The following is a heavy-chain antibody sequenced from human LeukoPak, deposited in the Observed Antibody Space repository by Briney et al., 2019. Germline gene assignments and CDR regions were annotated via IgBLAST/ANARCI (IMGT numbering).Heavy chain of an antibody. Sequence: ASVKVSCKASGYTFTSYYMHWVRQAPGQGLEWMGIINPSGGSTSYAQKFQGRVTMTRDTSTSTVYMELSSLKSEDTAVYYCARLEAAALPGYWGQGTLVTVSS. CDR3: ARLEAAALPGY. CDR1: GYTFTSYY. J-gene: IGHJ4*02. CDR2: INPSGGST. D-gene: IGHD6-13*01. V-gene: IGHV1-46*01.